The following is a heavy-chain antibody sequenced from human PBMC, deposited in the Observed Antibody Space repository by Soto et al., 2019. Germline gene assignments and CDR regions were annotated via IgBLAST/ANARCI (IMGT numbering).Heavy chain of an antibody. CDR1: GGTFSSYT. CDR2: IIPILGIA. Sequence: SVKVSCKASGGTFSSYTISWVRQAPGQGLEWMGRIIPILGIANYAQKFQGRVTITADKSTSTAYMELSSLRSEDTAVYYCAREGYYYDSSGYLDYWGQGTLVTVSS. V-gene: IGHV1-69*04. D-gene: IGHD3-22*01. J-gene: IGHJ4*02. CDR3: AREGYYYDSSGYLDY.